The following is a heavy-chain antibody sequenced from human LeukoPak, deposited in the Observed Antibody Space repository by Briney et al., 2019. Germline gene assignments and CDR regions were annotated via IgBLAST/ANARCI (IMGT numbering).Heavy chain of an antibody. J-gene: IGHJ6*02. CDR2: IYYSGST. V-gene: IGHV4-59*01. D-gene: IGHD6-13*01. CDR3: ARARGIAAADYYYGMDV. Sequence: SETLSLTCTVSGGSLSSYYWSWIRQPPGKGLEWIGYIYYSGSTNYNPSLKSRGTISVDTSKNQFSLKPSSVTAADTAVYYCARARGIAAADYYYGMDVWGQGTTVTVSS. CDR1: GGSLSSYY.